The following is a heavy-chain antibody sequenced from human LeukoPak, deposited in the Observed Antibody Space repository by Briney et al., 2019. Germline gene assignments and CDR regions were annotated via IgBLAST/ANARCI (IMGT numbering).Heavy chain of an antibody. CDR3: ARGDYHWNYGFVY. CDR1: GGSISSYY. V-gene: IGHV4-59*01. Sequence: SETLSLTCTVSGGSISSYYWSWIRQPPGKGLEWIGYIYYSGSTNYNPSLKSRATISVDTSKNQFSLKLSSVTAADTAIYYCARGDYHWNYGFVYWGQGTLVTVSS. CDR2: IYYSGST. J-gene: IGHJ4*02. D-gene: IGHD1-7*01.